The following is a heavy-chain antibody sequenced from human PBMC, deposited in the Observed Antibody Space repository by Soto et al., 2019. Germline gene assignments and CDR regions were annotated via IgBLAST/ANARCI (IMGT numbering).Heavy chain of an antibody. V-gene: IGHV1-18*01. J-gene: IGHJ4*02. CDR3: ARGAFGEVSFDY. D-gene: IGHD3-10*01. CDR2: ISANSRNT. CDR1: GYTFSTYG. Sequence: QIQLVQSRAEVEKPGASVKVSCKASGYTFSTYGISWVRQAPGQGLEWMGCISANSRNTYYAQKVQGRVTLTTDTSTSTAYMELRSLRSDDTAVYYCARGAFGEVSFDYWGQGILVTVSS.